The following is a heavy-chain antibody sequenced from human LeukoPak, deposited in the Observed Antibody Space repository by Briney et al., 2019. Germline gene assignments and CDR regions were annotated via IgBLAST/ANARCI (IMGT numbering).Heavy chain of an antibody. CDR1: GGSISSSSYY. CDR3: ARVSVEFVTMVRGIGWFDP. CDR2: IYYSGST. V-gene: IGHV4-39*07. D-gene: IGHD3-10*01. Sequence: SETLSLTCTVSGGSISSSSYYWGWIRQPPGKGLEWIGSIYYSGSTNYNPSLKSRVTISVDTSKNQFSLKLSSVTAADTAVYYCARVSVEFVTMVRGIGWFDPWGQGTLVTVSS. J-gene: IGHJ5*02.